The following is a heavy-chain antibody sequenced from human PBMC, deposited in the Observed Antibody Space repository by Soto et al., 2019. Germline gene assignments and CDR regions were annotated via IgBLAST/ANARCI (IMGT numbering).Heavy chain of an antibody. Sequence: SETLSLTCAVYGGSFSGYYWSWILQPPWKGLEWIGEINHSGSTNYNPSLKSRVTISVDTSKNQFSLKLSSVTAADTAVYYCARGIPPHLYRFDFWSGYSPFAFDYWGQGTLVTVSS. CDR1: GGSFSGYY. V-gene: IGHV4-34*01. D-gene: IGHD3-3*01. J-gene: IGHJ4*02. CDR3: ARGIPPHLYRFDFWSGYSPFAFDY. CDR2: INHSGST.